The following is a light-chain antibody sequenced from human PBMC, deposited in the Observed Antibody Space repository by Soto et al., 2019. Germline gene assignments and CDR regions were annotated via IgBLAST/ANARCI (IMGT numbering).Light chain of an antibody. J-gene: IGKJ1*01. CDR2: WAS. CDR3: QQYFTTPA. Sequence: DIVMTQSPDSLAVSLGERATIKCKSSRTLLYNSNNKNYLAWYQQKPGQPPKLLIYWASTRESGVPDRFSGSGSGTDFTLTISSLQAEDVAVYYCQQYFTTPAFGQGTKVELK. CDR1: RTLLYNSNNKNY. V-gene: IGKV4-1*01.